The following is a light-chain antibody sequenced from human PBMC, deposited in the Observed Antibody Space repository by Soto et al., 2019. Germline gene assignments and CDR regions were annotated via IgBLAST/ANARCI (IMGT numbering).Light chain of an antibody. J-gene: IGKJ1*01. CDR2: GAS. CDR3: KQYNNWPWR. V-gene: IGKV3-15*01. CDR1: QSVSSN. Sequence: RVRTESPATLSVSPVERATLSCRASQSVSSNLAWYQQKPGQAPRLLIYGASTRATGIPARFSGSGSGTEFTLTISSLQSEDFAVYYCKQYNNWPWRFGQGTKVDIK.